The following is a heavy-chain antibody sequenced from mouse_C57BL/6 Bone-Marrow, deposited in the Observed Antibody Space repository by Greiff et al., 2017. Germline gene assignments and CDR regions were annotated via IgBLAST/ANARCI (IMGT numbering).Heavy chain of an antibody. D-gene: IGHD1-1*01. J-gene: IGHJ3*01. CDR1: GYTFTEYT. CDR3: ARHEEEVYYYGSSPWFAY. V-gene: IGHV1-62-2*01. Sequence: VKLMESGAELVKPGASVKLSCKASGYTFTEYTIHWVKQRSGQGLEWIGWFYPGSGSIKYNEKFKDKATLTADKSSSTVYMELSRLTSEDSAVYFCARHEEEVYYYGSSPWFAYWGQGTLVTVSA. CDR2: FYPGSGSI.